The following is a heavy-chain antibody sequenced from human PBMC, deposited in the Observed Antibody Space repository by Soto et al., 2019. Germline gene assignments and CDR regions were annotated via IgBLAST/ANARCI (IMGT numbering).Heavy chain of an antibody. CDR1: GGSISSGHYY. Sequence: PSETLSLTCTASGGSISSGHYYWSWIRQPPGKGLEWIGYIYYSGITHYNPSLKSRVTISVDTSKNRLSLKLRSVTAADTAVYYCARGEVSSYYWGQGTLVTVSS. V-gene: IGHV4-30-4*01. J-gene: IGHJ4*02. CDR2: IYYSGIT. CDR3: ARGEVSSYY.